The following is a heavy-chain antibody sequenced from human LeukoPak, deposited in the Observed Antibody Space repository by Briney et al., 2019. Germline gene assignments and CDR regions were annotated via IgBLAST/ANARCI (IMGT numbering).Heavy chain of an antibody. D-gene: IGHD3-22*01. Sequence: ASVKVSCKVSGYTLTELSMHWVRQAPGKGLEWMGGFDPEDGETIYAQKFQGRVTMTEDTSTDTAYMELSSLRSEDTAVYYCATVNRYDSSGYYYNYFDYWGQGTLVTVSS. J-gene: IGHJ4*02. CDR3: ATVNRYDSSGYYYNYFDY. V-gene: IGHV1-24*01. CDR2: FDPEDGET. CDR1: GYTLTELS.